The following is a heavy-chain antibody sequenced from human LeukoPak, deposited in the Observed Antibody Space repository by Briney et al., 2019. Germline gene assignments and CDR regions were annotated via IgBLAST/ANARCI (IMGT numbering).Heavy chain of an antibody. V-gene: IGHV3-74*03. D-gene: IGHD5/OR15-5a*01. CDR3: VRRYYEYNVYDRHFDF. J-gene: IGHJ4*02. Sequence: GGSLRLSCAASGFTFSRDWLHWVRQPPGKGLVWVSRISDDGSITTYADSVQGRSTISRDNAKSTVFLQMNSLRVEETAVYFCVRRYYEYNVYDRHFDFGGQGILVTVSS. CDR2: ISDDGSIT. CDR1: GFTFSRDW.